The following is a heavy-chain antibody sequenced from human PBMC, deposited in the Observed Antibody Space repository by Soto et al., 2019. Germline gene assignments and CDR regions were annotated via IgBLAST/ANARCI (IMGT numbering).Heavy chain of an antibody. CDR3: ARGGYSYGTMDV. D-gene: IGHD5-18*01. CDR2: IYYNGNT. V-gene: IGHV4-61*03. J-gene: IGHJ6*02. CDR1: GGSVSSGIYY. Sequence: ASETLSLTCTVSGGSVSSGIYYWTWIRQPPGKGLEWIGYIYYNGNTNYNPSLKSRVTISVDTSKNHFSLKLNSVTAADTAVYYCARGGYSYGTMDVWGQGTTVTVSS.